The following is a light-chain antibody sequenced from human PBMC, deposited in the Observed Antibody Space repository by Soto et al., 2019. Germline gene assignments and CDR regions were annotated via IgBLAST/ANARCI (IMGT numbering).Light chain of an antibody. CDR3: ATWDDDLSGRLV. Sequence: QSVLTQPPSVSGAPGQRVTISCTGSSSNIGAGHAVHWYQQLPGTAPKLLIHSNNNRPSGVPDRFSGSKSGTSASLAIAGLQADDEADYYCATWDDDLSGRLVFGGGTKLTVL. J-gene: IGLJ3*02. CDR2: SNN. CDR1: SSNIGAGHA. V-gene: IGLV1-40*01.